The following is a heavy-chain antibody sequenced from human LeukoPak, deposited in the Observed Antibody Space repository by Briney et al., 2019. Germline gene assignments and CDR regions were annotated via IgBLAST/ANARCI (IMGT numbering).Heavy chain of an antibody. V-gene: IGHV1-2*02. CDR2: INPNNGGT. CDR3: ARGLSGPYYYYYMDV. D-gene: IGHD2-15*01. CDR1: GFTFTVYN. J-gene: IGHJ6*03. Sequence: ASVKVSRKASGFTFTVYNIHWVRQAPGQGLEWMGWINPNNGGTNYAQNFQGRVTMTRDTSISTAYMELSRLRSDDTAVYYCARGLSGPYYYYYMDVWGKGTTVTVSS.